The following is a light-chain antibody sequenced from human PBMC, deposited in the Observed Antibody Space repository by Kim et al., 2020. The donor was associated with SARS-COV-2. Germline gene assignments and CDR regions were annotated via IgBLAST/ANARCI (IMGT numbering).Light chain of an antibody. CDR3: CSYAGTYTWM. V-gene: IGLV2-11*01. CDR1: SSDVGAFNS. J-gene: IGLJ3*02. CDR2: DVT. Sequence: QSALTQPRSVSGSPGQSVTISCTGTSSDVGAFNSVSWYHYHPGKAPKLIIYDVTERPSGVPDRFSASKSGNTASLTISGLQAEDEADYYCCSYAGTYTWMFGGGTQLTVL.